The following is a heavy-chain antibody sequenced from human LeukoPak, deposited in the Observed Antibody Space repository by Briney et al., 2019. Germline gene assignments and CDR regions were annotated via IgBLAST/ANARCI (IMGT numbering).Heavy chain of an antibody. J-gene: IGHJ4*02. Sequence: GGSLRLSCAASGFTFSSYWMHWVRQAPGKGLVWVSRISGDGSGITFADSVKGRFSISRDNAKNTLYLQMNSLRAEDTAVYYCARGWLPSYWGQGTLVTVSS. D-gene: IGHD5-12*01. CDR3: ARGWLPSY. CDR2: ISGDGSGI. V-gene: IGHV3-74*01. CDR1: GFTFSSYW.